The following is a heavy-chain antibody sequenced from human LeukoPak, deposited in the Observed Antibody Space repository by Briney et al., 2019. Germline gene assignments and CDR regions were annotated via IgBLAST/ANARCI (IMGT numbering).Heavy chain of an antibody. J-gene: IGHJ6*04. CDR3: VELGITMIGGV. CDR2: IRTDGSNK. V-gene: IGHV3-30*02. D-gene: IGHD3-10*02. CDR1: GFTLRRFC. Sequence: PGGSLRLSYVASGFTLRRFCVHWVRQAPGKGLEWVTFIRTDGSNKYYADSVKGRFTISRDNSKNTLYLEMNSLRAADTAVYYCVELGITMIGGVWGKGTTVTTSS.